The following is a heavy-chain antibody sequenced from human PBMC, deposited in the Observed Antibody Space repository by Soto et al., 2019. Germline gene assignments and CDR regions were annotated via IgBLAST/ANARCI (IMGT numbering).Heavy chain of an antibody. CDR1: GGTFSSYA. V-gene: IGHV1-69*13. D-gene: IGHD2-15*01. CDR2: IIPIFGTA. J-gene: IGHJ4*02. CDR3: ARSASGPRPGYFDY. Sequence: SVKVSCKASGGTFSSYAISWVRQAPGQGLEWMGGIIPIFGTANYAQKFQGRVTITADESTSTAYMELSSLRSEDTAVYYCARSASGPRPGYFDYWGQGTLVTVSS.